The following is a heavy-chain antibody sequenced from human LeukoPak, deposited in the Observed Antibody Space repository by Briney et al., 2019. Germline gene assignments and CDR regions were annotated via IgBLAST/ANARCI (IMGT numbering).Heavy chain of an antibody. CDR1: GGSFSGYY. CDR2: IYTSGST. V-gene: IGHV4-59*10. D-gene: IGHD3-10*01. CDR3: ASSEGY. J-gene: IGHJ4*02. Sequence: PSETLSLTCAVYGGSFSGYYWSWIRQPAGKGLEWIGRIYTSGSTNYNPSLKSRVTISVDTSKNQFSLKLSSVTAADTAVYYCASSEGYWGQGTLVTVSS.